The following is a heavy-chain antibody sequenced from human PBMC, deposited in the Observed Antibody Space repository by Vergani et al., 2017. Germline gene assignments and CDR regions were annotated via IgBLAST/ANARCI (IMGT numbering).Heavy chain of an antibody. V-gene: IGHV3-9*01. CDR1: GFTFDDYA. CDR2: ISWNSGSI. CDR3: AKDIFTRMLDAFDI. D-gene: IGHD2-8*01. Sequence: EVQLVEPGGGLVQPGRSLRLSCAASGFTFDDYAMHWVRQAPGKGLEWVSGISWNSGSIGYADSVKGRFTISRDNAKNSLYLQMNSLRAEDTALYYCAKDIFTRMLDAFDIWGQGTMVTVSS. J-gene: IGHJ3*02.